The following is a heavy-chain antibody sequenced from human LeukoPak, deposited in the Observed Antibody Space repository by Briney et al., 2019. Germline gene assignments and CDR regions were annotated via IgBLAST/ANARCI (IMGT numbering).Heavy chain of an antibody. D-gene: IGHD3-10*01. CDR3: ARVTVYGSGSSFDY. V-gene: IGHV3-74*01. Sequence: GGSLRLSCAASGFTFNDYWMHWVRQAPGKGLVWVSRIDTDGSSATYADSVKGRFTISRDNAKNTVYLQMNSLRVEDTGVYYCARVTVYGSGSSFDYWGQGTLVTVSS. CDR2: IDTDGSSA. CDR1: GFTFNDYW. J-gene: IGHJ4*02.